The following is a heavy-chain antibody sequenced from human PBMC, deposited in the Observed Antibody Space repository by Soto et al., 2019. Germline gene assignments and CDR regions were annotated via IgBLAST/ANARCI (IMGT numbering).Heavy chain of an antibody. D-gene: IGHD6-13*01. CDR1: GGSISSYY. CDR2: IYYSGST. CDR3: ARDRGLGSSWYRSWFDP. Sequence: ASETLSLTCTASGGSISSYYWSWIRQPPGKGLEWIGYIYYSGSTNYNPSLKSRVTISVDTSKNQFSLKLSSVTAADTAVYYCARDRGLGSSWYRSWFDPWGQGTLVTVSS. J-gene: IGHJ5*02. V-gene: IGHV4-59*01.